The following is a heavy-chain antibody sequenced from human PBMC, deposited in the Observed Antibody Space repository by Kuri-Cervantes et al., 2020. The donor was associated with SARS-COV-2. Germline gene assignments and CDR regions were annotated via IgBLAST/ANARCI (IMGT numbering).Heavy chain of an antibody. CDR3: ARAYYSSGSHRGVKYYSHFYMDV. CDR2: INHSGST. D-gene: IGHD3-10*01. CDR1: GGSFSGYY. J-gene: IGHJ6*03. V-gene: IGHV4-34*01. Sequence: SETLSLTCAVYGGSFSGYYWSRIRQPPGKGLEWIGEINHSGSTNYNPSLKSRVTISVDTSKNQFSLKLSSVTAADTATYYCARAYYSSGSHRGVKYYSHFYMDVWGKGTAVTVSS.